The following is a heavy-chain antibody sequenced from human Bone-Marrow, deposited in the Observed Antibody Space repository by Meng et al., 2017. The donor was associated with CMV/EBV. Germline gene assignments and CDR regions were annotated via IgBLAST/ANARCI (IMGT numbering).Heavy chain of an antibody. V-gene: IGHV1-2*02. J-gene: IGHJ1*01. Sequence: YTFTGYYIHWVRQAPGQGLEWMGWINPNSGGTNYAQKFQGRVTMTRDTSISTACMELSRLRSDDTAVYYCARGHYDFWSGYRAEYFQYWGQGTLVTVSS. CDR1: YTFTGYY. CDR2: INPNSGGT. CDR3: ARGHYDFWSGYRAEYFQY. D-gene: IGHD3-3*01.